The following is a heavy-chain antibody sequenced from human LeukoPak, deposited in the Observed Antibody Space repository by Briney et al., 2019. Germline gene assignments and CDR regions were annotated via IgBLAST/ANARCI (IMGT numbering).Heavy chain of an antibody. CDR2: IIPIFGTA. V-gene: IGHV1-69*06. D-gene: IGHD3-22*01. CDR1: GGTFSSYD. J-gene: IGHJ3*02. Sequence: SVKVSCKASGGTFSSYDIRWVRQAPGQGLEWMGGIIPIFGTANYAQKFQGRVTITADKSTSTAYMELSSLRSEDTAVYYCARDIPDYYDSSGLDAFDIWGQGTMVTVSS. CDR3: ARDIPDYYDSSGLDAFDI.